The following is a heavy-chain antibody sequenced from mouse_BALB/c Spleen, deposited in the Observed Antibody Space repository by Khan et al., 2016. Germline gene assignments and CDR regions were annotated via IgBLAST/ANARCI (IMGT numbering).Heavy chain of an antibody. CDR3: ASTCWYFDV. Sequence: EVKLLESGGGLVQPGGSLKLSCAASGFDFSRYWMSWVRQAPGKGLEWIGEINPDSSTLNSTPSLKDHFLISRDNAKHTLSLQLSKVSSEYTALSYCASTCWYFDVGGAGTTVTVSS. V-gene: IGHV4-1*02. J-gene: IGHJ1*01. CDR2: INPDSSTL. CDR1: GFDFSRYW.